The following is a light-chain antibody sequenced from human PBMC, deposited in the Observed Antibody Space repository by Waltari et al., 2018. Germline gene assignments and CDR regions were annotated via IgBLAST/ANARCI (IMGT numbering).Light chain of an antibody. CDR2: EDN. CDR3: YSTDSSGDHRV. J-gene: IGLJ3*02. Sequence: SYELTQPSSVSVSPGQTTRITCSGDALPRKYASWYQQKSGQAPVLVIYEDNKRPSGIPERFSGSSSGTRATLTISGAQVDDEADYYCYSTDSSGDHRVFGGGTKLTVL. CDR1: ALPRKY. V-gene: IGLV3-10*01.